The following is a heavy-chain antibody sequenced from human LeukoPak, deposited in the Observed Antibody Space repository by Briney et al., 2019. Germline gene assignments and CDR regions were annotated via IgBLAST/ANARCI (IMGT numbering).Heavy chain of an antibody. CDR1: GYSFTTHW. CDR3: ARQYAYCSSTSCSGGGWRFDP. V-gene: IGHV5-51*01. D-gene: IGHD2-2*01. CDR2: IYPGDSDT. J-gene: IGHJ5*02. Sequence: GESLRISCKASGYSFTTHWIGWVRQMPGKGLEWMGIIYPGDSDTRYSPSFQGQVTISADKSISTAYLQWSSLKASDTAMYYCARQYAYCSSTSCSGGGWRFDPWGQGTLVTVSS.